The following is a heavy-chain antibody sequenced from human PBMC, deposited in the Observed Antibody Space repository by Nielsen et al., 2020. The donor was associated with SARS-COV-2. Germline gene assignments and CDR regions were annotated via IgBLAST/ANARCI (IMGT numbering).Heavy chain of an antibody. CDR2: IKQDGSEK. CDR1: GFTFSSYW. CDR3: ARDHSSSWYSSFWFDP. D-gene: IGHD6-13*01. J-gene: IGHJ5*02. V-gene: IGHV3-7*05. Sequence: GESLKISCAASGFTFSSYWMSWVRQAPGKGLEWVANIKQDGSEKYYVDSVKGRFTISRDNAKNSLYLQMNSLRAEDTAVYYCARDHSSSWYSSFWFDPWGQGTLVTVSS.